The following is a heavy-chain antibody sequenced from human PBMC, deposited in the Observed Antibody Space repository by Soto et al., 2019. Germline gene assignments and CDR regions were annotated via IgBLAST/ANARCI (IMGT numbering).Heavy chain of an antibody. Sequence: QVQLVESGEGVVQPGRSLRLSCAASGFTFSSYGMHWVRQAPGKGLEWVAVIWYDGSNKYYADSVKGRFTISRDNSKNTLYLQMNSLRAEDTAVYYCARDGRPRWFGDLYYYGMDVWGQGTTVTVSS. CDR1: GFTFSSYG. CDR2: IWYDGSNK. D-gene: IGHD3-10*01. V-gene: IGHV3-33*01. CDR3: ARDGRPRWFGDLYYYGMDV. J-gene: IGHJ6*02.